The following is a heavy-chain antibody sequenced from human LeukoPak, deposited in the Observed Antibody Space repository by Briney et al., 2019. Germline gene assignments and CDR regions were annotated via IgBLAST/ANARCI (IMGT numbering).Heavy chain of an antibody. CDR1: GFTFSSYA. CDR2: ISGSGGST. J-gene: IGHJ6*02. D-gene: IGHD2-21*02. Sequence: PGGSLRLSCAASGFTFSSYAMSWVRQAPGKGLEWVSAISGSGGSTYYADSVKGRFTISRDNSKNTLYLQMNSLRAEDTAVYYCAKDGARTAINYYYGMDVWGQGTTVTVSS. CDR3: AKDGARTAINYYYGMDV. V-gene: IGHV3-23*01.